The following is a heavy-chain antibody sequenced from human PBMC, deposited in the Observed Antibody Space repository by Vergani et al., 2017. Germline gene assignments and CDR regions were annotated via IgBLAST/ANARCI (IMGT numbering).Heavy chain of an antibody. D-gene: IGHD6-6*01. V-gene: IGHV1-2*02. Sequence: QVQLVQSGAEVKKPGASVKVSCKASGYTFTGYYMHWVRQAPGQGLEWMGWINPNSGGTNYAQKFQGRVTISVDTSKNQFSLKLSSVTAADTAVYYCARYYRSSPIDYWGQGTLVTVSS. CDR3: ARYYRSSPIDY. CDR2: INPNSGGT. CDR1: GYTFTGYY. J-gene: IGHJ4*02.